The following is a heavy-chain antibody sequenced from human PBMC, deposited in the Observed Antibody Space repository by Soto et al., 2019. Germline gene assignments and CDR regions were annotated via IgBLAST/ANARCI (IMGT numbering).Heavy chain of an antibody. CDR3: ARELRAVAGEVDY. V-gene: IGHV3-30-3*01. J-gene: IGHJ4*02. CDR2: ISYDGSNK. CDR1: GFTFSSYA. D-gene: IGHD6-19*01. Sequence: QVQLVESGGGVVQPGRSLRLSCAASGFTFSSYAMHWVRQAPGKGLEWVAVISYDGSNKYYADSVKGRFTISRDNSKNTLYLQMNSLRAEDTAVYYCARELRAVAGEVDYWGQGTLVTVSS.